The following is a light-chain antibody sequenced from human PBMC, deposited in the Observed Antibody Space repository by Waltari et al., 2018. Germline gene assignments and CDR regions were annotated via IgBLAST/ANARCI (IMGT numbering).Light chain of an antibody. CDR1: NNNLDYRG. V-gene: IGLV10-54*04. Sequence: QAGMTQPPALSKGLGQTATLTCTEDNNNLDYRGAGWLRHHQGHPPKLLSYRDNSRPPGFSERCAASRSRNTASLTITGLQPEDEADYYGLAWDNGLRSWVFGGGTKLTVL. CDR2: RDN. CDR3: LAWDNGLRSWV. J-gene: IGLJ3*02.